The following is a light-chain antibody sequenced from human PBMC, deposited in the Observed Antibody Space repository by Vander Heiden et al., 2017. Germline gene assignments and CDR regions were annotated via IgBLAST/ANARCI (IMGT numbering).Light chain of an antibody. CDR1: SPNIGAGYD. CDR2: GNS. V-gene: IGLV1-40*01. J-gene: IGLJ2*01. CDR3: QSYDSSLSVV. Sequence: QSVLTQPPSVSAAPGQRVTISCPGSSPNIGAGYDVHWYQQLPGTAPKLLIYGNSNRPSGVPDRFSGSKSGTSASLAITGFQAEDEADYYCQSYDSSLSVVFGGGTKLTVL.